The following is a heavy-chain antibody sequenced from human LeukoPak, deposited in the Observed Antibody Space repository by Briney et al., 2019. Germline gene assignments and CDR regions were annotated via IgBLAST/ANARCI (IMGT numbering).Heavy chain of an antibody. Sequence: GGSLRLSCAASGFTFSSYWMHWVRQAPGKGLVWVSRINSDGSSTSYADSVKGRFTISRDNAKNTLYLQMNSLRAEDTAVYYCARDLERDSSGYPGAYWGQGTLVTVSS. V-gene: IGHV3-74*01. J-gene: IGHJ4*02. CDR3: ARDLERDSSGYPGAY. CDR1: GFTFSSYW. D-gene: IGHD3-22*01. CDR2: INSDGSST.